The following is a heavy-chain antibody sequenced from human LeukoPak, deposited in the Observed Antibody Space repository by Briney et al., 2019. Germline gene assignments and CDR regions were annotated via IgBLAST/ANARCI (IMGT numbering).Heavy chain of an antibody. Sequence: GGSLRLSCVASGFTLSSYMMSWVRQAPGKGLEWVSGIIGSAGGTFYSDSARGRFTISRDSPKTTLYLQMNSLRVAATAVYYSTKDPLDYWGQGTLVTVSS. V-gene: IGHV3-23*01. J-gene: IGHJ4*02. CDR2: IIGSAGGT. CDR3: TKDPLDY. CDR1: GFTLSSYM.